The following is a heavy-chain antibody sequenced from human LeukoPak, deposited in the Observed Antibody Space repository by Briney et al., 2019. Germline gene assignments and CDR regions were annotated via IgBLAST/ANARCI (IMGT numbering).Heavy chain of an antibody. D-gene: IGHD5-12*01. V-gene: IGHV4-59*01. CDR1: GGSIGTYY. J-gene: IGHJ4*02. CDR2: IYYSRNT. CDR3: ARDRSTVAMARWGVFDY. Sequence: SETLSLTCSVSGGSIGTYYWSWIRQPPGKGLECIGYIYYSRNTNYNPSLKSRVTISVDTSKNQFSLKLNSVTAADTAVYYCARDRSTVAMARWGVFDYWGQGTLVTVSS.